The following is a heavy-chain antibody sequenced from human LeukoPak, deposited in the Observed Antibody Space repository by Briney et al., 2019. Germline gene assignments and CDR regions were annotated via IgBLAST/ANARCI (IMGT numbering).Heavy chain of an antibody. V-gene: IGHV1-24*01. CDR1: GHTLSELP. CDR3: ATEVTSIVPDY. D-gene: IGHD2-21*02. Sequence: ASVKVSCKVSGHTLSELPMYWVRQAPGEGLEWMGGFDPENGERIYAQKFRGRVTMTEDTSTNTAYMELSSLRSDDTAVYYCATEVTSIVPDYWGQGTLVTVSS. J-gene: IGHJ4*02. CDR2: FDPENGER.